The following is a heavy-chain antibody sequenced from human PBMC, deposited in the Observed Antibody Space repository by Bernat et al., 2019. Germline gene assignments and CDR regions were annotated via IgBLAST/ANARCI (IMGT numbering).Heavy chain of an antibody. J-gene: IGHJ4*02. CDR3: ARSIVVVPAAVWYYFDY. V-gene: IGHV3-33*01. CDR2: IWYDGSNK. Sequence: QVQLVESGGGVVQPGRSLRLSCAASGFTFSSYGMHWVRQAPGKGLEWVAVIWYDGSNKYYADSVKGRFTISSDNSKNTLYLQMNSLRAEDTAVYYCARSIVVVPAAVWYYFDYWGQGTLVTVSS. D-gene: IGHD2-2*01. CDR1: GFTFSSYG.